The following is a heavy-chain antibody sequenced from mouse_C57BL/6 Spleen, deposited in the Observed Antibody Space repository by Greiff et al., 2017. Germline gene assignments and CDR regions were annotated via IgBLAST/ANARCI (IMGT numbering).Heavy chain of an antibody. J-gene: IGHJ4*01. CDR2: INPSTGGT. CDR3: ARMDYGNYEGAMDY. CDR1: GYSFTGYY. D-gene: IGHD2-1*01. Sequence: VQLQQSGPELVKPGASVKISCKASGYSFTGYYMNWVKQSPEKSLEWIGEINPSTGGTTYNQKFKAKATLTVDKSSSTAYMQLKSLTSEDSAVYYCARMDYGNYEGAMDYWGQGTSVTVSS. V-gene: IGHV1-42*01.